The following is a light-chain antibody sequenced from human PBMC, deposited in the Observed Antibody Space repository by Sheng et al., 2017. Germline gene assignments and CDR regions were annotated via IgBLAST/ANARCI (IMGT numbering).Light chain of an antibody. V-gene: IGKV3-20*01. CDR1: QTIDLNF. J-gene: IGKJ5*01. CDR3: QQYGGSPLIT. CDR2: GAT. Sequence: EIVLTQSPGTLSLSPGERATLSCRASQTIDLNFLAWYQQKPGQAPRLLIYGATSRATGIPDRFSGSGSGTDFNLTISRLEPEDFAVYYCQQYGGSPLITFGQGTRLEIK.